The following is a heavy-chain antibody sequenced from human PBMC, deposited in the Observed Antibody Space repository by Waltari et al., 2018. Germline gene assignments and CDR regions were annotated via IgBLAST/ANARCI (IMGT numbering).Heavy chain of an antibody. V-gene: IGHV3-30-3*01. CDR2: ISYDGNNQ. CDR1: GFSFSGYA. J-gene: IGHJ3*02. CDR3: ARGASGFDI. Sequence: QVQLVESGGGVVQPGRSVRLSCVASGFSFSGYAMHWVRQAPGKGLEWVAVISYDGNNQYNADSVKGRFTVSRDNSNNTMYLQMNSLTVEDTAKYYCARGASGFDIWGQGTMVIVSS.